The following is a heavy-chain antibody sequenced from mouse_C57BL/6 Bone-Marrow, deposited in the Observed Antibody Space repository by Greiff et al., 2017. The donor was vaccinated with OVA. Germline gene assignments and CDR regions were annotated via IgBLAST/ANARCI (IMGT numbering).Heavy chain of an antibody. CDR1: GFNIKDDY. CDR2: IDPENGDT. V-gene: IGHV14-4*01. Sequence: EVKLQESGAELVRPGASVKLSCTASGFNIKDDYMHWVKQRPEQGLEWIGWIDPENGDTEYASKFQGKATITADTSSNTAYLQLSSLTSEDTAVYYCTTTVVPPGGQGTLVTVSA. J-gene: IGHJ3*01. CDR3: TTTVVPP. D-gene: IGHD1-1*01.